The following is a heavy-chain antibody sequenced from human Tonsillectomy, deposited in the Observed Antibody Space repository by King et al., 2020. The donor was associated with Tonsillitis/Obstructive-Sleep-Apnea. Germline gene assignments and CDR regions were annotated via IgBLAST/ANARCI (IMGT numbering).Heavy chain of an antibody. CDR2: IWYDGSNK. D-gene: IGHD2-2*01. CDR3: ARDDLYCSSTSCYSHDAFDI. Sequence: VQLVESGGGVVQPGRSLRLSCAASGFTFSSDGMHWVRRAPGKGLEGVAGIWYDGSNKYYADSVKGRFTISRDNSKNTLYLQMNSLRAEDTAVYYCARDDLYCSSTSCYSHDAFDIWGQGTMVTVSS. CDR1: GFTFSSDG. J-gene: IGHJ3*02. V-gene: IGHV3-33*01.